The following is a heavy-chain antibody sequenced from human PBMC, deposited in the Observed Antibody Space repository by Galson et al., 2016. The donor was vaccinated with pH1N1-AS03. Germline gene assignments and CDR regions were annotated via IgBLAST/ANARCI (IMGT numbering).Heavy chain of an antibody. CDR3: AKVGGEGYNWYFYGMDV. CDR2: IMPIFGTT. V-gene: IGHV1-69*13. D-gene: IGHD5-24*01. Sequence: SVKVSCKASGGPFRSYAISWVRQAPGQGLEWMGGIMPIFGTTNYAQKFQGRVTVTADESTTTAYMELSSLRSEDTAVYYCAKVGGEGYNWYFYGMDVWAQGTTVTVSS. CDR1: GGPFRSYA. J-gene: IGHJ6*02.